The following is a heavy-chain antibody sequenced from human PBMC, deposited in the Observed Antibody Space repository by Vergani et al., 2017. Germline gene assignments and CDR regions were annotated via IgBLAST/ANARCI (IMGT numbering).Heavy chain of an antibody. Sequence: QVQLVQSGAEVKKPGSSVKVSCKASGGTFSSYAISWVRQAPGQGLEWMGGIIPILGIANYAQKFQGRVTITADKSTSTAYMELSSLRSEDTAVYYCAYFHGSGRGPSLDVWGQGTTVTVSS. J-gene: IGHJ6*02. CDR1: GGTFSSYA. D-gene: IGHD3-10*01. CDR3: AYFHGSGRGPSLDV. V-gene: IGHV1-69*09. CDR2: IIPILGIA.